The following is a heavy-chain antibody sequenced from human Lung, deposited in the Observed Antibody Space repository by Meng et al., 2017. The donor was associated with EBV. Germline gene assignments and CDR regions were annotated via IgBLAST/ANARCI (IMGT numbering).Heavy chain of an antibody. CDR3: ARVAAAGNEWFDP. J-gene: IGHJ5*02. V-gene: IGHV4-4*02. CDR2: SYHSGST. D-gene: IGHD6-13*01. Sequence: VQLQGSGPGLVKPSGTLSLTCAAPGGSISSINWWTWVRQPPGKGLEWIGESYHSGSTNYNPSLKSRVTISVDKSKNQFSLKLSSVTAADTAVYYCARVAAAGNEWFDPWGQGTLVTVSS. CDR1: GGSISSINW.